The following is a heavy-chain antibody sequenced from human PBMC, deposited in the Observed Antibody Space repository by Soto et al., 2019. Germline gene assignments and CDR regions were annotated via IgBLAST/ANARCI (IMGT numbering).Heavy chain of an antibody. V-gene: IGHV3-15*01. CDR2: IKSKTDGGTT. CDR3: TRYPYASSGYYY. D-gene: IGHD3-22*01. J-gene: IGHJ4*03. Sequence: GGSLRLSCAASGFSITNAWMTWVRQPPGKGLEWVGRIKSKTDGGTTDYVAPVKGRFTISRDDPKNTLYLQMNSLKTEDTAVYYCTRYPYASSGYYYWGQGTMVTVSS. CDR1: GFSITNAW.